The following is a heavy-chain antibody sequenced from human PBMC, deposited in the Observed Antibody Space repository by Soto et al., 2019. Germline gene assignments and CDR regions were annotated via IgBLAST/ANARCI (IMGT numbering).Heavy chain of an antibody. V-gene: IGHV3-23*01. Sequence: EVQLLESGGGSVQPGGSLRLSCAASGFTFSSYAMSWVRQAPGKGLEWVSSLSSNGGNTYYADSVKGRFIISRDNPRNTMFLQRNSLRAEDTAVYYCAKYSGSYYSFEFWGQGTLVTVSS. J-gene: IGHJ4*02. CDR2: LSSNGGNT. CDR3: AKYSGSYYSFEF. CDR1: GFTFSSYA. D-gene: IGHD1-26*01.